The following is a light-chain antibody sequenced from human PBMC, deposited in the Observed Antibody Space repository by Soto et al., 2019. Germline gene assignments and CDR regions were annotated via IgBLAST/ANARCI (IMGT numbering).Light chain of an antibody. CDR3: QQSYNIPWT. J-gene: IGKJ1*01. V-gene: IGKV1-39*01. Sequence: DIQLTQSPSSLSASVGDRVTITCRASQSISTYLNWYQQKPGRAPKLVIHAASSLQSGAPPRFSGSGSGTDFTLTISSLQPEDFATYSCQQSYNIPWTFGQGTKGAI. CDR2: AAS. CDR1: QSISTY.